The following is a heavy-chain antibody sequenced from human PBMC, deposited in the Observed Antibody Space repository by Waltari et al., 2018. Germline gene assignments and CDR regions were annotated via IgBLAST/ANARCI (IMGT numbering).Heavy chain of an antibody. Sequence: QVQLVESGGGVVQPGGSLRLSCAASGFTFRSYGMHWVRQAPGKGLEWVAFIRYDGSNKYYADSVKGRFTISRDNSKNTLYLQMNSLRAEDTAVYYCAKDLSGSYYGNYFQHWGQGTLVTVSS. D-gene: IGHD1-26*01. CDR3: AKDLSGSYYGNYFQH. J-gene: IGHJ1*01. V-gene: IGHV3-30*02. CDR2: IRYDGSNK. CDR1: GFTFRSYG.